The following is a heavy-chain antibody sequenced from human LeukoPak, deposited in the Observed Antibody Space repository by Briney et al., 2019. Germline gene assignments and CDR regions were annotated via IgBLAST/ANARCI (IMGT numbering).Heavy chain of an antibody. CDR1: GGTFSSYA. V-gene: IGHV1-69*13. CDR3: ATESDYGYYYYMDV. Sequence: SVKVSCKASGGTFSSYAISWVRQAPGQGLEWMGGIIPIFGTTNYAHRFQGRVTITADESTSTAYMELNSLKSEDTAVYYCATESDYGYYYYMDVWGKGTTVTISS. D-gene: IGHD4-17*01. CDR2: IIPIFGTT. J-gene: IGHJ6*03.